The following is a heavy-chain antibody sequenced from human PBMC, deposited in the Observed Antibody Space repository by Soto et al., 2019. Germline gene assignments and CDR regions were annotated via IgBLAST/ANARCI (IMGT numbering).Heavy chain of an antibody. CDR2: INPNGGST. V-gene: IGHV1-46*01. CDR3: ARDLLAANY. Sequence: QVQLVQSGAEVKKPGASVKLSCKASGYTFTSSYVHWVRQAPGQGLEWVAIINPNGGSTNYAQEFQCRVTVTRDTSTSTVLMELSILHSDDTAVYYCARDLLAANYWGQGTLVTFSS. CDR1: GYTFTSSY. J-gene: IGHJ4*02. D-gene: IGHD2-15*01.